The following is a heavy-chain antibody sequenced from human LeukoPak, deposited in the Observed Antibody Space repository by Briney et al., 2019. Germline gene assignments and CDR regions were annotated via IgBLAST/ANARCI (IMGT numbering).Heavy chain of an antibody. V-gene: IGHV3-30*02. Sequence: PGGSLRLSCAASGFTFSSYGMHWVRQAPGKGLEWVAFIRYDGSNKYYADSVKGRFTISRDNSKNTLYLQMNSLRAEDTAVYYCAKGGAQGIAARGLDYWGQGTLVTVSS. CDR1: GFTFSSYG. CDR2: IRYDGSNK. J-gene: IGHJ4*02. CDR3: AKGGAQGIAARGLDY. D-gene: IGHD6-25*01.